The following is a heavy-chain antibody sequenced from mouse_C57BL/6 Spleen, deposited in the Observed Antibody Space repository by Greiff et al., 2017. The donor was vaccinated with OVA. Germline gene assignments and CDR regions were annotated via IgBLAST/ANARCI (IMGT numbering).Heavy chain of an antibody. D-gene: IGHD2-1*01. CDR3: ARGDGTSFAY. J-gene: IGHJ3*01. Sequence: QVQLQQPGAELVKPGASVKLSCKASGYTFTSYWMQWVKQRPGQGLEWIGEIDPSDSYTNYNQKFKGKATLTVDTSSSTAYMQLSSLTSEDSAVYYCARGDGTSFAYWGQGTLVTVSA. V-gene: IGHV1-50*01. CDR1: GYTFTSYW. CDR2: IDPSDSYT.